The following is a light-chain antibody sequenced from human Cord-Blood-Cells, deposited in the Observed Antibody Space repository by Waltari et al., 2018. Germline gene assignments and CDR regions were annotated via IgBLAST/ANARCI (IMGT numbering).Light chain of an antibody. Sequence: QSALTQPRSVSGSPGQSVTISCTGTSSDVGGYNSVPWYQQHPGKAPTLMIYDVSKRPSGFTDRFSGSKSGNTASLTISGLQAENEADYYCCSYAGSYTFVFGTGTKVTVL. CDR2: DVS. J-gene: IGLJ1*01. CDR1: SSDVGGYNS. CDR3: CSYAGSYTFV. V-gene: IGLV2-11*01.